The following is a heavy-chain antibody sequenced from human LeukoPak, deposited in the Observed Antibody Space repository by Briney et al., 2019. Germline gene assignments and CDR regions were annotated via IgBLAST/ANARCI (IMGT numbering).Heavy chain of an antibody. CDR2: ISGSGGST. J-gene: IGHJ3*02. CDR3: AKGKYYDILTDAFDI. D-gene: IGHD3-9*01. Sequence: GGSLRLSCAASGFTFSSYAMSWVRQAPGKGLEWVSVISGSGGSTYYADSVRGRFTTSRDNSKNTLYLQMNSLRAEDTAVYYCAKGKYYDILTDAFDIWGQGTMVTVSS. V-gene: IGHV3-23*01. CDR1: GFTFSSYA.